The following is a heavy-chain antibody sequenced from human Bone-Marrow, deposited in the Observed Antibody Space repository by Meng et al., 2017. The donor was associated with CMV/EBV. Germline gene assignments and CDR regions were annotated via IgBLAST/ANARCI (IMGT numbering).Heavy chain of an antibody. J-gene: IGHJ6*02. CDR1: GGSFSGYY. Sequence: SETLSLTCAVYGGSFSGYYWSWIRQPPGKGLEWIGEINHSGSTNYNPSLMSRVTISVDTSKNQFSLKLSSVTAADTAVYYCARGLIRRYYYYGMDVWGQGTTVTVSS. CDR2: INHSGST. D-gene: IGHD3-22*01. V-gene: IGHV4-34*01. CDR3: ARGLIRRYYYYGMDV.